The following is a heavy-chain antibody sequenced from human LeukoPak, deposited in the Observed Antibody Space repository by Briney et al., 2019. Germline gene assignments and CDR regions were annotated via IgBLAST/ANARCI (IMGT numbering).Heavy chain of an antibody. Sequence: GESLKISCKHSEYSFPNYCIGWVRQMPGKGLEWMGIIYPGDSDTRYSPSFQGQVTISADKSISTAYLQWSSLKASDTAMYYCASQGYSGSYYVDYWGQGTLVTVSS. D-gene: IGHD1-26*01. CDR2: IYPGDSDT. J-gene: IGHJ4*02. CDR3: ASQGYSGSYYVDY. V-gene: IGHV5-51*01. CDR1: EYSFPNYC.